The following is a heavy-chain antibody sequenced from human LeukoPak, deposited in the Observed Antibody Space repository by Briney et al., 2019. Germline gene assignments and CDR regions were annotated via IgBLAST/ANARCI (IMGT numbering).Heavy chain of an antibody. V-gene: IGHV3-23*01. D-gene: IGHD2-2*02. Sequence: GGSLRLSCEASGFTFGNYAMNWVRQAPGKGLEWVSIISGTGSSTYYADSAKGRFTISRDNSKDTLFLQLNSLTAADTAMYFYAKASVAIPQYCNSWGQGTLVTVSS. CDR2: ISGTGSST. J-gene: IGHJ5*02. CDR1: GFTFGNYA. CDR3: AKASVAIPQYCNS.